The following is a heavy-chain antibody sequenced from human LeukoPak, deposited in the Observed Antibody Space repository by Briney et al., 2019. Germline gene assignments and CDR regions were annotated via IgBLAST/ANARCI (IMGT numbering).Heavy chain of an antibody. J-gene: IGHJ4*01. V-gene: IGHV3-74*01. CDR2: SNEDGSTT. Sequence: GSLRLSCAASGFTFSSNWMHWVRQAPGKGLVWVSRSNEDGSTTNYADSVKGRFTISRDNAKNTLYLQMNSLTAEDTAVYYCVRDLGGRSGHWGHGTLVTVSS. D-gene: IGHD1-26*01. CDR1: GFTFSSNW. CDR3: VRDLGGRSGH.